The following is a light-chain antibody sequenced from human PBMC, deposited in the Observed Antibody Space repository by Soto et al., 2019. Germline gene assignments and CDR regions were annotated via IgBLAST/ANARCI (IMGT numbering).Light chain of an antibody. J-gene: IGKJ1*01. CDR2: GAS. V-gene: IGKV3-15*01. CDR1: QSVSSS. CDR3: QQYNNCTRT. Sequence: DIVLTQYPATLSLSPGERATLPCRASQSVSSSSLAWYHQKPGQAPSLLIYGASTRATGIPARLSGSGAGTEFTRVIFRFLSQDFVGYSCQQYNNCTRTFGQGTKVDIK.